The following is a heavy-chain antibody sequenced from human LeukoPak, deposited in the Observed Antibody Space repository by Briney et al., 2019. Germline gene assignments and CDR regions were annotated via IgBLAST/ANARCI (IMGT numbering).Heavy chain of an antibody. CDR3: ARDQKIIAARTFDY. J-gene: IGHJ4*02. CDR1: TFTFSSYG. D-gene: IGHD6-6*01. CDR2: IRSDGTIK. V-gene: IGHV3-30*02. Sequence: GGSLRLSCAASTFTFSSYGMHWVRQAPGKGLEWVAFIRSDGTIKYYADSVKGRFTISRDNPKNTLYLQMNSLRAEDTAVYYCARDQKIIAARTFDYWGQGTLVTVSS.